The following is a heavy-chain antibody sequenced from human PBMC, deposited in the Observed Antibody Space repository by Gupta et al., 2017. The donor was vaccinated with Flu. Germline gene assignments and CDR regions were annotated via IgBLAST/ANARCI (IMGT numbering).Heavy chain of an antibody. V-gene: IGHV2-5*01. J-gene: IGHJ4*02. CDR1: GFSLSTSGVG. D-gene: IGHD6-19*01. CDR3: AHRRPSGWYWRGASFDY. Sequence: QITLKESGPTLVKPTQTLTLTCTFSGFSLSTSGVGVGWIRPPPGKALEWLALIYWNDDKRYNPSLKSRLTITKDTSKNQVVLTMTNMDPVDTATYYCAHRRPSGWYWRGASFDYWGQGPLVTVSS. CDR2: IYWNDDK.